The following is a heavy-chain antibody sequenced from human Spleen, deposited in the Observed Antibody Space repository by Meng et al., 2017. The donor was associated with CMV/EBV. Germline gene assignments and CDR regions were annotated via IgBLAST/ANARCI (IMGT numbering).Heavy chain of an antibody. Sequence: ASGLIVSGHYIKLVRQAPGRGLDYVSGIYRAGTAHYADSEKGRFAISRDRSKRTLYLQMSSLRAGDTAVYYCAKGVWDYFDYWGQGTLVTVSS. J-gene: IGHJ4*02. CDR1: GLIVSGHY. CDR3: AKGVWDYFDY. CDR2: IYRAGTA. V-gene: IGHV3-53*01. D-gene: IGHD1-26*01.